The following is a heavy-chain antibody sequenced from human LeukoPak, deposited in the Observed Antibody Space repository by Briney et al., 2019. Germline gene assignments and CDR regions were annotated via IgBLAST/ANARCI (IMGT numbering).Heavy chain of an antibody. V-gene: IGHV1-3*03. CDR2: INAGNGNT. Sequence: ASVKVSCKASGGTFSSYAISWVRQAPGQRLEWMGWINAGNGNTKYSQEFQGRVTITRDTSASTAYMELSSLRSEDMAVYYCASASSSSWYLMDYWGQGTLVTVSS. CDR3: ASASSSSWYLMDY. J-gene: IGHJ4*02. D-gene: IGHD6-13*01. CDR1: GGTFSSYA.